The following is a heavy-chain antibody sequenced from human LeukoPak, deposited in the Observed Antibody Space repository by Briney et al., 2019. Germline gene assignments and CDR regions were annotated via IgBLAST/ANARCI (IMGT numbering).Heavy chain of an antibody. J-gene: IGHJ4*02. D-gene: IGHD6-19*01. CDR1: GFSLSTSGVG. V-gene: IGHV2-5*01. Sequence: ESGPTLVNPTQTLTLTCTFSGFSLSTSGVGVGWIRQPPGKALEWLALIYWNDDKRYSPSLKSRLTITKDTSKNQVVLTMTNMDPVDTATYYCAHSTGENFHSSGFDSWGQGTLVTVSS. CDR3: AHSTGENFHSSGFDS. CDR2: IYWNDDK.